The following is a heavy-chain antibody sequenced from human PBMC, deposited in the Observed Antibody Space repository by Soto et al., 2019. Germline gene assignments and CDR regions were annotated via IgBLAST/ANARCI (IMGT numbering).Heavy chain of an antibody. J-gene: IGHJ3*02. CDR2: IYYSGNT. V-gene: IGHV4-30-4*01. CDR3: ARWLLLFPAFDI. CDR1: GGSISSGDYY. D-gene: IGHD5-12*01. Sequence: QVQLQESGPGLVKPSQTLSLTCTVSGGSISSGDYYWSWIRQPPGKGLEWIVYIYYSGNTYYNPSLKSRVTITLDTYKNQFSLKLSSVTAADTAVYYCARWLLLFPAFDIWGQGTMVTVSS.